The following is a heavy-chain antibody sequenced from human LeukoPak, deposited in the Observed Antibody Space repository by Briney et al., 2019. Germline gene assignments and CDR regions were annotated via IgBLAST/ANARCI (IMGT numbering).Heavy chain of an antibody. CDR2: ISGSGVTT. CDR1: GFTFSSYA. J-gene: IGHJ4*02. V-gene: IGHV3-23*01. D-gene: IGHD4-17*01. CDR3: AKDLGTVTTSADY. Sequence: GGSLRLSCVASGFTFSSYAMSWVRQAPGKGLEWVSAISGSGVTTHYAGSVKGRFSISRDNSKNTLYLQMNSLRAEDTALYYCAKDLGTVTTSADYWGQGTLVTVSS.